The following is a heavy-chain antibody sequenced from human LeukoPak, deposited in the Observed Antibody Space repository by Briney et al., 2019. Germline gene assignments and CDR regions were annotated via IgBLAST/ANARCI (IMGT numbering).Heavy chain of an antibody. CDR1: GFIFSSYV. D-gene: IGHD5-12*01. J-gene: IGHJ4*02. Sequence: GGSLRLSCEASGFIFSSYVMGWVRQAPGKGLEWVSSISVGGGDTFTADSVKGRFTITRENSKNTLYLQMMGLRVEDTAIYYCAKLDLGEMAYFDSWGQGILVTVSS. V-gene: IGHV3-23*01. CDR2: ISVGGGDT. CDR3: AKLDLGEMAYFDS.